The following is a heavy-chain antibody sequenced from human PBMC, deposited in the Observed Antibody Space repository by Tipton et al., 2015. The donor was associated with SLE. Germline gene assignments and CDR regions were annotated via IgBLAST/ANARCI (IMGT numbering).Heavy chain of an antibody. CDR3: ARDGGHFWSPYPDAFDI. CDR1: GFPFSGYS. D-gene: IGHD3-3*02. Sequence: GSLRLSCVASGFPFSGYSMNWVRQAPGKGLEWISYITSSSNTIFYADSVKGRFTISRDNAKNSLYLQMNSLRAEDTAKYYCARDGGHFWSPYPDAFDIWGQGTTVTVSS. V-gene: IGHV3-48*01. J-gene: IGHJ3*02. CDR2: ITSSSNTI.